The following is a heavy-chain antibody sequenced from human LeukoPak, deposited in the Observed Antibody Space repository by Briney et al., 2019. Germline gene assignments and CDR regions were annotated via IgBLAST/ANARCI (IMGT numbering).Heavy chain of an antibody. CDR3: ARDFGRSETLLDY. CDR2: IYYSGST. V-gene: IGHV4-39*07. Sequence: SETLSLTCTVSGGSISSSSYYWGWIRQPPGKGLEWIGSIYYSGSTYYNPSLKSRVTISVDTSKNQFSLKLSSVTAADTAVYYCARDFGRSETLLDYWGQGTLVTVSS. CDR1: GGSISSSSYY. J-gene: IGHJ4*02. D-gene: IGHD3-3*01.